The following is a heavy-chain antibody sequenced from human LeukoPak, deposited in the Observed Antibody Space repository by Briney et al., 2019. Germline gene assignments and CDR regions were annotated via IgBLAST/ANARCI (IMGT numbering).Heavy chain of an antibody. V-gene: IGHV3-23*01. J-gene: IGHJ4*02. CDR3: AKATSVLRYFDWLVDY. Sequence: GGSLRLSCAASGFTFSSYAMSWVRQAPGKGLEWVPAISGSGGSTYYVDSVKGRFTISRDNSKNTLYLQMNSLRAEDTAVYYCAKATSVLRYFDWLVDYWGQGTLVTVSS. CDR2: ISGSGGST. CDR1: GFTFSSYA. D-gene: IGHD3-9*01.